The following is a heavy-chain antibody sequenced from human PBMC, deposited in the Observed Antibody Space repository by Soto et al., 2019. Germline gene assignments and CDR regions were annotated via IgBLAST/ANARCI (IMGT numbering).Heavy chain of an antibody. CDR2: IYYSGST. V-gene: IGHV4-59*01. J-gene: IGHJ6*02. D-gene: IGHD3-3*01. CDR3: ARGATITIFGVVGGMDV. Sequence: SETLSLTCTVSGGSISSYYWSWIRQPPGKGLEWIGYIYYSGSTNYNPSLKSRVTISVDTSKNQFSLKLSSVTAADTAVYYCARGATITIFGVVGGMDVWGQGTTVTVSS. CDR1: GGSISSYY.